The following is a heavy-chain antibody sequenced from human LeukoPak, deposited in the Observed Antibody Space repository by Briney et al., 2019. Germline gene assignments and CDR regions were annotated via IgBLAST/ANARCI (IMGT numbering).Heavy chain of an antibody. CDR3: AKDLIGVTMIVVVKYEGGDAFDI. CDR2: ISGSGGST. Sequence: PGGSLRLSXAASGFTSSSYAMSWIRQAQGKGLEWVSAISGSGGSTYYADSVKGRFTISRDNSKNTLYLQMNSLRAEDTAVYYCAKDLIGVTMIVVVKYEGGDAFDIWGQGTMVTVSS. J-gene: IGHJ3*02. CDR1: GFTSSSYA. V-gene: IGHV3-23*01. D-gene: IGHD3-22*01.